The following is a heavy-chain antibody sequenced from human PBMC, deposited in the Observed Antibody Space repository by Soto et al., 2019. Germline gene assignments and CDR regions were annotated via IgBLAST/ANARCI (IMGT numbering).Heavy chain of an antibody. CDR3: ARVTGIAARWGYYYGMDV. CDR1: GDSVSSNSAA. D-gene: IGHD6-6*01. CDR2: TYYRSKWYN. J-gene: IGHJ6*02. Sequence: SQTLSLTCAISGDSVSSNSAAWNWIRQSPSRGLEWLGRTYYRSKWYNDYAVSVKSRITINPDTSKNQFSLQLISVTPEDTAVYYCARVTGIAARWGYYYGMDVWGQGTTVTVSS. V-gene: IGHV6-1*01.